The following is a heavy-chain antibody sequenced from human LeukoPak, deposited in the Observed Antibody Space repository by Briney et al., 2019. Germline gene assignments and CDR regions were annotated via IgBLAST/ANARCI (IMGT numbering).Heavy chain of an antibody. CDR1: GFTFSTYA. CDR3: AKIAYYHFDY. V-gene: IGHV3-23*01. CDR2: ISDGGSRT. J-gene: IGHJ4*02. D-gene: IGHD4/OR15-4a*01. Sequence: GGSLRLSCAASGFTFSTYAKSWVRQAPGKGLEWVSTISDGGSRTYYADSVKGRFTISRDNSENTLYLQINSLRAEDTALYYCAKIAYYHFDYWGQGTLVTVSS.